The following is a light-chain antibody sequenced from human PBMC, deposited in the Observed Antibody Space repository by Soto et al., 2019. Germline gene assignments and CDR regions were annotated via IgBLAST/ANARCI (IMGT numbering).Light chain of an antibody. V-gene: IGKV3-20*01. Sequence: EIVLTQSPGTLSLSPGERATLSCRASQSVSSRFLAWHQQKPGQAPRLLIYGASNRATGIPDRFTGSGSGTDFTLTISRLEPEDFAVYFCQQYVSSPMYTFGQGTKVDIK. CDR3: QQYVSSPMYT. CDR1: QSVSSRF. CDR2: GAS. J-gene: IGKJ2*01.